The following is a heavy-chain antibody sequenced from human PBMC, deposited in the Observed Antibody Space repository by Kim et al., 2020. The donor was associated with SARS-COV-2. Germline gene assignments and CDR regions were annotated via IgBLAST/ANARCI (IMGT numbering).Heavy chain of an antibody. V-gene: IGHV3-74*01. D-gene: IGHD3-16*01. Sequence: RPSYVNSGKGRFTISRDNAENTVYLQMDSLKVEDTAMYYCTRDPLWGYYDLWGRGTLVNVPS. CDR3: TRDPLWGYYDL. CDR2: RP. J-gene: IGHJ2*01.